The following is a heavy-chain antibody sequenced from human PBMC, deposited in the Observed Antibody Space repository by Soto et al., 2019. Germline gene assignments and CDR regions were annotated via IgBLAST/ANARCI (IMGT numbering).Heavy chain of an antibody. CDR1: GFTFGDYA. CDR3: TKYTYTSRYAHYGMDV. Sequence: GSLRLSCTTSGFTFGDYAMSWSRQAPGKGLEWVGVIRSKAYGGTTDYAASVNGRFTISRDDSKSIAYLQMNSLKSEDTGVYYCTKYTYTSRYAHYGMDVWGHGTTVTVSS. V-gene: IGHV3-49*03. D-gene: IGHD6-13*01. J-gene: IGHJ6*02. CDR2: IRSKAYGGTT.